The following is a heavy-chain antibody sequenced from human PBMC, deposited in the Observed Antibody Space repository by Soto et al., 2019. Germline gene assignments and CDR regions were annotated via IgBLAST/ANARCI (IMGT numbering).Heavy chain of an antibody. CDR1: GFSLGTNGVG. J-gene: IGHJ4*02. Sequence: KESGPTLVKPTQTLTLTCTFSGFSLGTNGVGVGWIRQPPGKALEWLALIYWDDSKHYSPSLNSRLTITKDTSRNLVVLTMTNMDPVDTATYYCAKKGGGDYILGYWGQGTLVTVSS. CDR2: IYWDDSK. V-gene: IGHV2-5*02. D-gene: IGHD4-17*01. CDR3: AKKGGGDYILGY.